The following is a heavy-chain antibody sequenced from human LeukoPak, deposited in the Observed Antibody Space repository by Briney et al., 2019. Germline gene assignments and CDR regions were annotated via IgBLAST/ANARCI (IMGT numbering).Heavy chain of an antibody. Sequence: SETLSLTCTVSGGSISSSNYYWGWIRQPPGKGLEWIGSMYYSGNTDYNPSLKSRVTISVDTSKNQFSLKVNSGTAADTAVYYCARTLGWASSRYPFDGWGQGTLVAVSS. V-gene: IGHV4-39*01. CDR2: MYYSGNT. CDR3: ARTLGWASSRYPFDG. CDR1: GGSISSSNYY. D-gene: IGHD3-16*02. J-gene: IGHJ4*02.